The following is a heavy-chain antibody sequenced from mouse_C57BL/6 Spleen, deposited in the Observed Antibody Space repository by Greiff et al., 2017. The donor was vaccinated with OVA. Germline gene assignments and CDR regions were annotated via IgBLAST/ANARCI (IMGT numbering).Heavy chain of an antibody. CDR3: ARLITTVVANDY. Sequence: QVQLQQSGPELVKPGASVKISCKASGYAFSSSWMNWVKQRPGKGLEWIGRIYPGDGDTNYNGKFKGKATLTADKSSSTAYMQLSSLTSEDSAVYFCARLITTVVANDYWGQGTTLTVSS. V-gene: IGHV1-82*01. CDR1: GYAFSSSW. J-gene: IGHJ2*01. CDR2: IYPGDGDT. D-gene: IGHD1-1*01.